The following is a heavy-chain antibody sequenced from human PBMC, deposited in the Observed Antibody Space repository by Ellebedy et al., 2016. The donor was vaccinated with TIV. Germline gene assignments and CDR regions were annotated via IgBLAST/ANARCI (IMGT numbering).Heavy chain of an antibody. D-gene: IGHD3-3*01. CDR2: IKSDGSST. CDR1: GFTFSTSW. V-gene: IGHV3-74*01. CDR3: VGFGVFNL. Sequence: LSLTCAASGFTFSTSWMHWVRQAPGKGLLWASRIKSDGSSTTYADSVKGRFTISRENAKNALFLQMDGLRVDDSAVYYCVGFGVFNLWGQGAPVTVSS. J-gene: IGHJ5*02.